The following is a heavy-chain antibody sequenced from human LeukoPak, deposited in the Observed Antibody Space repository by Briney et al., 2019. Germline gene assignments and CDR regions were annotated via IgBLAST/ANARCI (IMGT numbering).Heavy chain of an antibody. CDR3: AKGGSYDY. CDR1: GFTFSSSG. CDR2: ITNNGGSA. J-gene: IGHJ4*02. V-gene: IGHV3-64D*09. Sequence: GRSLRLSCSASGFTFSSSGMHWVRQAPGKGLECVSGITNNGGSAYYADSVKGRFTISRDNSKNTLYLQMSSLRGDDTAVYYCAKGGSYDYWGQGTLVTVSS. D-gene: IGHD1-26*01.